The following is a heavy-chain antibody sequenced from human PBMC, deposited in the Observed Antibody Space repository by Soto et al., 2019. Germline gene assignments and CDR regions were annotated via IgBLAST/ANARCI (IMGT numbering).Heavy chain of an antibody. D-gene: IGHD4-17*01. CDR2: IVVGSGNT. Sequence: QMQLVQSGPEVKKPGTSVKVSCKASGFTFTSSAVQWVRQARGQRLEWIGWIVVGSGNTNYAQKFQERVTITRDMSTSTAYMELSSLRSEDTAVYYCAADFNYGDYDPPFDYWGQGTLVTVSS. CDR3: AADFNYGDYDPPFDY. CDR1: GFTFTSSA. V-gene: IGHV1-58*01. J-gene: IGHJ4*02.